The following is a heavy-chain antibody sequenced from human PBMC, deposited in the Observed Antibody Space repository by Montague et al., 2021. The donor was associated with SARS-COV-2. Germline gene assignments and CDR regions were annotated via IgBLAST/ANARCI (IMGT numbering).Heavy chain of an antibody. CDR3: ARVEETYYYCGMDV. V-gene: IGHV4-39*01. CDR2: ISYSGST. CDR1: GGSISSSSYY. D-gene: IGHD3-3*01. Sequence: SETLSLTCTVSGGSISSSSYYWGWIRQPPGMGLVWIGSISYSGSTYSNPSLKSRVTISVDTSKNQLSLTLSSVTAADTAVYYWARVEETYYYCGMDVWGQGTTVTVSS. J-gene: IGHJ6*02.